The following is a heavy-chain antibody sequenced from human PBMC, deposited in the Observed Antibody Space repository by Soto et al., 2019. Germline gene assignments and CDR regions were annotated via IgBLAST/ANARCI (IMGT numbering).Heavy chain of an antibody. CDR2: IIPIFGTA. Sequence: SVTVSCKASGGTFSSYAISWVRQAPGQGLEWMGGIIPIFGTANYAQKFQGRVTITADESTSTAYMELSSLRSEDTAVYYCASLVVTAGGYYYGMDVWGQGTTVTVS. CDR3: ASLVVTAGGYYYGMDV. D-gene: IGHD2-21*02. J-gene: IGHJ6*02. V-gene: IGHV1-69*13. CDR1: GGTFSSYA.